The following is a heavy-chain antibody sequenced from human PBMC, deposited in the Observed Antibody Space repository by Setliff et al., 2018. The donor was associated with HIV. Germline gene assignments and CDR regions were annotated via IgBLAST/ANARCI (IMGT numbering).Heavy chain of an antibody. CDR2: ISYSGST. CDR1: GASIRSQY. Sequence: SETLSLTCTVSGASIRSQYWSWIRKPPGKGLEGIGYISYSGSTNYNPSLESRVAMSVDTSKQQFSLEVSSVTAADTAVYYCARTRGYSYGTLAGFDYWGRGSLVTVSS. V-gene: IGHV4-59*11. J-gene: IGHJ4*01. D-gene: IGHD5-18*01. CDR3: ARTRGYSYGTLAGFDY.